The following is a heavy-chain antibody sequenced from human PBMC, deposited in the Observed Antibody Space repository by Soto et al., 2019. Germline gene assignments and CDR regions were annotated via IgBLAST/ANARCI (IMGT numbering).Heavy chain of an antibody. CDR1: GFTFSSYW. CDR2: IKQDGSEK. V-gene: IGHV3-7*04. CDR3: ARFYYDSSDLDYGMDV. Sequence: GGSLRLSCAASGFTFSSYWMSWVRQAPGKGLEWVANIKQDGSEKYYVDSVKGRFTISRDNAKNSLYLQMNSLRAEDTAVYYCARFYYDSSDLDYGMDVWGQGTTVTVSS. J-gene: IGHJ6*02. D-gene: IGHD3-22*01.